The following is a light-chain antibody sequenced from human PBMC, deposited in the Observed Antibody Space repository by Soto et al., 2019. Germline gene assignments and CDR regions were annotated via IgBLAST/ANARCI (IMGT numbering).Light chain of an antibody. Sequence: QSALTQPASVSGSPGQSITISCTGTSNDVGTYNFVSWYQQHPGKAPKLMIYEVSERPSGVSNRFSGSKSGNTASLTISGLQSEDEADYYCSSYSAINTVVFGGGTKLT. CDR2: EVS. J-gene: IGLJ2*01. CDR1: SNDVGTYNF. CDR3: SSYSAINTVV. V-gene: IGLV2-14*01.